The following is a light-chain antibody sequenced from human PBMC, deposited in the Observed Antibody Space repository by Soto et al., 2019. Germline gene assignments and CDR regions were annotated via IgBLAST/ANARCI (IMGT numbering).Light chain of an antibody. CDR3: SSYTTSNTRQIV. CDR1: SSDVGSYNR. V-gene: IGLV2-18*02. Sequence: QSVLTHPPSVSGTPGQSVTISCTGTSSDVGSYNRVSWYQQPPGTAPKLLIYDVSNRPSGVSNRFSGSKSDNTASLTISGLQPEDEANYYCSSYTTSNTRQIVFGTGTKVPVL. CDR2: DVS. J-gene: IGLJ1*01.